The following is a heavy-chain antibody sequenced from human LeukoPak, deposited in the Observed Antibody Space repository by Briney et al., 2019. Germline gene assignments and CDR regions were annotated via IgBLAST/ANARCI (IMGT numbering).Heavy chain of an antibody. CDR2: MNPNSGGT. Sequence: APVKPCCKASGYTFTDYYMHWVRQVPGQGLEWVGWMNPNSGGTNYAEKFQGRVTMTGDTSITTAYMELSRLRFDDTAVYYCARADSGGSAFEYWGQGPLVT. CDR3: ARADSGGSAFEY. CDR1: GYTFTDYY. D-gene: IGHD3-22*01. J-gene: IGHJ4*02. V-gene: IGHV1-2*02.